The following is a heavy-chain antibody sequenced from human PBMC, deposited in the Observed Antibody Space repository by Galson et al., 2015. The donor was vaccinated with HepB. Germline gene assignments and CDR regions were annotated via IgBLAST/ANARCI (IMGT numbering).Heavy chain of an antibody. CDR2: ISGSGGST. J-gene: IGHJ3*02. D-gene: IGHD3-22*01. V-gene: IGHV3-23*01. CDR1: GFTFSSYA. Sequence: SLRLSCAASGFTFSSYAMSWVRQAPGKGLEWVSAISGSGGSTYYADSVKGRFTISRDNSKNTLYLQMNSLRAEDTAVYYCAKAMIVVVQRIVANDAFDIWGQGTMVTVSS. CDR3: AKAMIVVVQRIVANDAFDI.